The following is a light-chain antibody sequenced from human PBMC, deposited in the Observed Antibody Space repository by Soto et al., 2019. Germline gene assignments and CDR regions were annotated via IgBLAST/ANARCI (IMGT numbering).Light chain of an antibody. CDR3: QQYNSYPA. CDR1: QSISSW. CDR2: KAS. J-gene: IGKJ1*01. Sequence: DIQMTQSPSTLSASVGDRVTITCRASQSISSWLAWYQQKPWKAPKLLIYKASSVESGVPSRFSGSGSGTEFALTISILQPDDLANYYCQQYNSYPAFGQGTKVESK. V-gene: IGKV1-5*03.